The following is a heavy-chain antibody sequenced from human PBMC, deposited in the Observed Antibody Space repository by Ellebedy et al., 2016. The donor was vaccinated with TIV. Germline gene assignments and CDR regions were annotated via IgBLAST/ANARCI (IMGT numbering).Heavy chain of an antibody. CDR2: ISGSGGST. Sequence: GGSLRLSXAASGFTFSSYAMSWVRQAPGKGLEWVSAISGSGGSTYYADSVKGRFTISRDNSKNTLYLQMNSLRAEDTAVYYCAKGDIAVAGPAGFDYWGQGTLVTVSS. V-gene: IGHV3-23*01. CDR3: AKGDIAVAGPAGFDY. D-gene: IGHD6-19*01. J-gene: IGHJ4*02. CDR1: GFTFSSYA.